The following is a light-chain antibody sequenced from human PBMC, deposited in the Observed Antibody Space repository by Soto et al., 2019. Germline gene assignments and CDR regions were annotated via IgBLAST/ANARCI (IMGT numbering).Light chain of an antibody. CDR2: EDN. Sequence: NFMLTQPHSVSESPGKTVTISCTRSSGSIASNYVQGYQQRPGSAPTTVIYEDNQRPSGVPVRFSGSIDSSSNSASLTISGLKTEDEADYYCQSYDSSNPHVVFGGGTKVTVL. CDR1: SGSIASNY. V-gene: IGLV6-57*04. J-gene: IGLJ2*01. CDR3: QSYDSSNPHVV.